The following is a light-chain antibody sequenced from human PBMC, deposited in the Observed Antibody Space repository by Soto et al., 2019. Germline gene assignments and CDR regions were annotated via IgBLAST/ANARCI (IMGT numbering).Light chain of an antibody. V-gene: IGKV3-20*01. CDR3: QQYGSSRWT. Sequence: EIVLTQSAGTLSLSPGERATLSCRASQSVSSSYLAWYQQKPGQAPRLLIYGASNRATGIPDRFGGSGSGTDFTLTISRLEPEDFAVYYCQQYGSSRWTFGQGTKVEIK. CDR2: GAS. J-gene: IGKJ1*01. CDR1: QSVSSSY.